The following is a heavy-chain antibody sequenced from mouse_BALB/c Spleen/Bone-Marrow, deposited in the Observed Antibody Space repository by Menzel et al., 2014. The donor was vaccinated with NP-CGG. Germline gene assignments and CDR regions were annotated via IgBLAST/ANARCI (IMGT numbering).Heavy chain of an antibody. J-gene: IGHJ3*01. V-gene: IGHV2-9*02. CDR2: IWAGGST. CDR3: ARDQGYYGSSPSWFAY. D-gene: IGHD1-1*01. Sequence: QVHVKQSGPGLVAPSQSLSITCTVSGFSLTSYGIHWVRQPPGKGLEWLGVIWAGGSTNYNSALMFRLNINKDSSKSQVFLKMNSLQSDDTAMYYCARDQGYYGSSPSWFAYWGQGTLVTVSA. CDR1: GFSLTSYG.